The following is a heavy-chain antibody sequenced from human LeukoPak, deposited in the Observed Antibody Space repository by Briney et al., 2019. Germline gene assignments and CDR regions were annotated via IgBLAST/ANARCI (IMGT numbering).Heavy chain of an antibody. CDR1: AYTFTIYD. V-gene: IGHV1-8*01. CDR3: ARGRGYCSGGSCSKWDWFDP. J-gene: IGHJ5*02. D-gene: IGHD2-15*01. CDR2: MNPNSGNT. Sequence: ASVNVSFKSSAYTFTIYDIDWVRQATGQGLEWMGLMNPNSGNTGYAQKFQGRVTMTRNTSIRTAYMELSSLRSEDTAVYYCARGRGYCSGGSCSKWDWFDPWGQGTLVTVSS.